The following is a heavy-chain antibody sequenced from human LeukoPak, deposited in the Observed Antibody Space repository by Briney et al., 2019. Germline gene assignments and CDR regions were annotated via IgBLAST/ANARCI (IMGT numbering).Heavy chain of an antibody. CDR1: GGSFSGYY. CDR3: ARQMRGMATITYYFDN. J-gene: IGHJ4*02. CDR2: IHPSGSP. D-gene: IGHD5-24*01. V-gene: IGHV4-34*01. Sequence: SETLSLSCGAYGGSFSGYYLTWIRQPPGKGLEWIGEIHPSGSPNYNPSLKSRVTISVDTSKNQFSLRLSSVTAADTAVYYCARQMRGMATITYYFDNWGQGTLVTVSS.